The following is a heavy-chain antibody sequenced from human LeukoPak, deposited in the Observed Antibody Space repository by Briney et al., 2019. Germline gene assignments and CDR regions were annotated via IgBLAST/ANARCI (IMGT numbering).Heavy chain of an antibody. Sequence: SGGSLRLSCVASGFRFSSDWMSWVRQAPGKGLEWVANIKEDGSEKYYADSVKGRFTISRDNAKNSLYLQMNSLRAEDTAVYYCTRDSDYSNYDWGQGTLVTVSS. V-gene: IGHV3-7*01. CDR2: IKEDGSEK. CDR3: TRDSDYSNYD. CDR1: GFRFSSDW. D-gene: IGHD4-11*01. J-gene: IGHJ4*02.